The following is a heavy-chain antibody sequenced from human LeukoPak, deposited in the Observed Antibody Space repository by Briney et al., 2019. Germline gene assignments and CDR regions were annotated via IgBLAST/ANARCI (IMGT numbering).Heavy chain of an antibody. Sequence: PGGSLRLSCAASGFTFSSYGMSWVRQAPGKGLEWVSSISSSSSYIYYADSVKGRFTISRDNAKNSLYLQMNSLRAEDTAVYYCARDRTYYGSGSYQFDPWGQGTLVTVSS. V-gene: IGHV3-21*01. CDR1: GFTFSSYG. CDR3: ARDRTYYGSGSYQFDP. D-gene: IGHD3-10*01. CDR2: ISSSSSYI. J-gene: IGHJ5*02.